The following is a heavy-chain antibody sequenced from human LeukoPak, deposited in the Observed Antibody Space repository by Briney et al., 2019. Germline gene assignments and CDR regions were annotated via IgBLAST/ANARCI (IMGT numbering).Heavy chain of an antibody. J-gene: IGHJ4*02. CDR2: INHSGST. D-gene: IGHD5-24*01. CDR3: ARAGDGYNFPDY. CDR1: GGSFSGYY. V-gene: IGHV4-34*01. Sequence: SETLSLTCAVYGGSFSGYYWSWIRQPPGEGLEWIGEINHSGSTNYNPSLKSRVTISVDTSKNQFSLKLSSVTAADTAVYYCARAGDGYNFPDYWGQGTLVTVSS.